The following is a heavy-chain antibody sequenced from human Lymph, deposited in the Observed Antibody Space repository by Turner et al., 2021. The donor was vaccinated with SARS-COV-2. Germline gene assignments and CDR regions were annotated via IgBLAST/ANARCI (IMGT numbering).Heavy chain of an antibody. CDR1: GFTFSRYE. CDR2: IRSSGSTI. Sequence: EVQLVASGGGLVQPGGSLRLSCAASGFTFSRYEMNWVRQAPGKGLEWVSYIRSSGSTIYYADSVKGRCTISRDNAKNSLYLQMNSLRAEDTAVYYCARGALEYSSYFYYYGMDVWGQGTTVTVSS. J-gene: IGHJ6*02. D-gene: IGHD6-6*01. V-gene: IGHV3-48*03. CDR3: ARGALEYSSYFYYYGMDV.